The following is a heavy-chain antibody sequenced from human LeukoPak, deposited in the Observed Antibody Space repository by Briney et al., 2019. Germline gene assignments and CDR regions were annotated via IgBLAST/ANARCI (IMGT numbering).Heavy chain of an antibody. CDR3: ARDTAVEKFDY. J-gene: IGHJ4*02. CDR1: GFTFSSYG. Sequence: GGSLRLSCAASGFTFSSYGMHWVRQAPGKGLEWVAVIWYDGSNKYYADSVKGQFTISRDNSKNTLYPQMNSLRAEDTAVYYCARDTAVEKFDYWGQGTLVTVSS. D-gene: IGHD6-19*01. V-gene: IGHV3-33*01. CDR2: IWYDGSNK.